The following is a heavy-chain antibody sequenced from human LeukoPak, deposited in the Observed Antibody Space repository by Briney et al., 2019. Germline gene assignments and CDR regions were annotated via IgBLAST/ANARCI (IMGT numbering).Heavy chain of an antibody. CDR1: GFTFSSYA. V-gene: IGHV3-23*01. CDR2: ISGSGGST. CDR3: AKGNYYDSSGYYFDY. J-gene: IGHJ4*02. Sequence: PGGSLRLSCAASGFTFSSYAKSWVRQAPGKGLEWVSAISGSGGSTYYADSVKGRFTISRDNSKNTLYLQMNSLRAEDTAVYYCAKGNYYDSSGYYFDYWGQGTLVTVSS. D-gene: IGHD3-22*01.